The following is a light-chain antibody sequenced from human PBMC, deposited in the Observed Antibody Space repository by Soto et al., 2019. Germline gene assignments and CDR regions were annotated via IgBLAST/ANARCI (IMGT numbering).Light chain of an antibody. V-gene: IGKV3-15*01. Sequence: EIVMTQSPATLSVSPGERGTLSCRASQNIMSNVAWYQQRPGQAPRLLIFGASVRATGVPDRFSGSGSGTDFTLTINSLQSEDSAVYYCQQYDNWWTFGQGTKVDI. CDR1: QNIMSN. CDR2: GAS. J-gene: IGKJ1*01. CDR3: QQYDNWWT.